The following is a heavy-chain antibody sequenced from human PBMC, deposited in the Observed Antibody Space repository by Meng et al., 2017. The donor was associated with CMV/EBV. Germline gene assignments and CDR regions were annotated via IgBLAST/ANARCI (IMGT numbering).Heavy chain of an antibody. CDR3: ARQHNSSSWIINWFDP. Sequence: QVKLVTSGAKVKKPGASVKVSCKASGYTFTGYYMHWVRQAPGQGLEWMGWINPNSGGTNYAQKFQGRVTMTRDTSISTAYMELSRLRSDDTAVYYCARQHNSSSWIINWFDPWGQGTLVTVSS. J-gene: IGHJ5*02. V-gene: IGHV1-2*02. D-gene: IGHD6-13*01. CDR2: INPNSGGT. CDR1: GYTFTGYY.